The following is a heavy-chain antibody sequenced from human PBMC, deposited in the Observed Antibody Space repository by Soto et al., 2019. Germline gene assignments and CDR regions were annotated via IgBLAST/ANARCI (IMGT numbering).Heavy chain of an antibody. V-gene: IGHV1-69*06. CDR1: GGTFSSYA. Sequence: SVKVSCKASGGTFSSYAISWVRQAPGQGLEWMGGIIPIFGTANYAQKFQGRVTITADKSTSTAYMELSSLRSEDTAVYYCARDKIRGYYYDSSGLTNWFDPWGQGTLVTVSS. J-gene: IGHJ5*02. D-gene: IGHD3-22*01. CDR2: IIPIFGTA. CDR3: ARDKIRGYYYDSSGLTNWFDP.